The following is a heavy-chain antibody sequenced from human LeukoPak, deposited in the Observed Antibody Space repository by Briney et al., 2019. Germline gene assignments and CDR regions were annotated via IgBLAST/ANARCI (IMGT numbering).Heavy chain of an antibody. D-gene: IGHD2-21*02. CDR3: AKNIGDFNSRYFDY. V-gene: IGHV3-30*18. CDR1: GFTFSSYG. CDR2: ISYDGSNK. Sequence: GGSLRLSCAASGFTFSSYGMHWVRQAPGKGLEWVAVISYDGSNKYYADSVKGRFTISRDNSKNTLYLQMNSLRAEDTAVYYCAKNIGDFNSRYFDYWGQGTLVTVSS. J-gene: IGHJ4*02.